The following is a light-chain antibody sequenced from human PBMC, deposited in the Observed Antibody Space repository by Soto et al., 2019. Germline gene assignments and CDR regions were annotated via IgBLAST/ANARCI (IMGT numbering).Light chain of an antibody. CDR1: QGIGDY. V-gene: IGKV1-9*01. CDR3: QQNLDESWT. Sequence: DIQLTQAPGFLSASVGDRVTLTCRASQGIGDYLAWYQQKPGRAPKLLIYAASTLQTGVPSRFSGSGSGTEFTLTITGLQPDDFATYYCQQNLDESWTFGQGTKVDIK. J-gene: IGKJ1*01. CDR2: AAS.